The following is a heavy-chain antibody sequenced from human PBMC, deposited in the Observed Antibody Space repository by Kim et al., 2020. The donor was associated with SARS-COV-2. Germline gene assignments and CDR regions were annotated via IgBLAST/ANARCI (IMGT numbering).Heavy chain of an antibody. CDR2: ISYDGSNK. CDR3: AKEPNSSGWLEYYFDY. V-gene: IGHV3-30*18. J-gene: IGHJ4*02. Sequence: GGSLRLSCAASGFTFSSYGMHWVRQAPGKGLEWVAVISYDGSNKYYADSVKGRFTISRDNSKNTLYLQMNSLRAEDTAVYYCAKEPNSSGWLEYYFDYWGQGTLVTVSS. D-gene: IGHD6-19*01. CDR1: GFTFSSYG.